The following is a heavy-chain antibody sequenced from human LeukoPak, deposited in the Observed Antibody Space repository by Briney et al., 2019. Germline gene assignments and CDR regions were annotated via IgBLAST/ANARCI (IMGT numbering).Heavy chain of an antibody. V-gene: IGHV3-11*05. CDR3: ARVGGSGASNWFDP. Sequence: PGGSLRLSCAASGFTFSDYYLTWIRQVPGKGLEWVSYISGDTTYTNYADSVKGRFTLSRDNAKKSLYLQMHSLRAEDTAVYYCARVGGSGASNWFDPWGQGTLVTVSS. D-gene: IGHD3-10*01. CDR2: ISGDTTYT. J-gene: IGHJ5*02. CDR1: GFTFSDYY.